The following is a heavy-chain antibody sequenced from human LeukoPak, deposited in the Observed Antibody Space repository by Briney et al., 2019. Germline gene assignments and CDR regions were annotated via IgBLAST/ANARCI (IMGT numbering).Heavy chain of an antibody. J-gene: IGHJ4*02. Sequence: PGGSLRLSCAASGFTFSDYYMSWIRQAPGKGLEWVSYISSSGSTIYYADSVKGRFTISRDNAKNSLYLQMNSLRAEDTAVYYCARGKMTPMATIALWDYWGQGTLVTVSS. CDR3: ARGKMTPMATIALWDY. CDR1: GFTFSDYY. D-gene: IGHD5-24*01. CDR2: ISSSGSTI. V-gene: IGHV3-11*01.